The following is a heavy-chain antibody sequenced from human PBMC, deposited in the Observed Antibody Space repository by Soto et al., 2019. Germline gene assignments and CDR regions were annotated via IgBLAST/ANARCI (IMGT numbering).Heavy chain of an antibody. D-gene: IGHD2-15*01. J-gene: IGHJ4*02. CDR3: AGASSRVSSVVAAY. Sequence: ASVKVSCKASNDSLSSHFIHWVRQAPGEGLAWMGIINPGTNSASYSKEFQGRLTLTSDMPSRTVYMQLSNLRSDDTAVYYCAGASSRVSSVVAAYWGQGTLVTVSS. CDR1: NDSLSSHF. CDR2: INPGTNSA. V-gene: IGHV1-46*01.